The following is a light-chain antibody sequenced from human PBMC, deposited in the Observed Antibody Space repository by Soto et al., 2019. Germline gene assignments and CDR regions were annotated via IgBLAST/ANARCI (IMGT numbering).Light chain of an antibody. CDR1: SL. CDR2: EGS. V-gene: IGLV2-23*01. CDR3: CSYTGSSTVV. Sequence: QSALTQPASVSGSPGQSITISCTGTSLVSWYQQHPGKAPKLMIYEGSKRPSGVSNRFSGSKSGNTASLTISGLQAEDEADYYCCSYTGSSTVVFGGGTKLPS. J-gene: IGLJ2*01.